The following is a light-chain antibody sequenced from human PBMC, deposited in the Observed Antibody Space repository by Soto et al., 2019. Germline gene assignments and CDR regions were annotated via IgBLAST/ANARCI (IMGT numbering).Light chain of an antibody. Sequence: DIQMTQSPSSVSASVGDRVTITCRASQGISRYLAWYQQKPGKAPNLLIYGASSLKSGVPSRFSGSGSGTDFTLTISSLQPEDFATYYCQQANSFPLTFGGGTKVEIK. J-gene: IGKJ4*01. V-gene: IGKV1D-12*01. CDR2: GAS. CDR1: QGISRY. CDR3: QQANSFPLT.